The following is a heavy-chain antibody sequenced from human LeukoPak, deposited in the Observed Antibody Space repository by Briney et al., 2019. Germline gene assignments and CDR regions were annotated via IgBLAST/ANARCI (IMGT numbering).Heavy chain of an antibody. CDR3: ARDSFSPYDSSKKGP. D-gene: IGHD6-13*01. V-gene: IGHV1-69*13. Sequence: SVKVSCKASGYTFTSYGISWVRQAPGQGLEWMGGIIPIFGTANYAQKFQGRVTITADESTSTAYMELSSLRSEDTAVYYCARDSFSPYDSSKKGPWGQGTLVTVSS. CDR1: GYTFTSYG. J-gene: IGHJ4*02. CDR2: IIPIFGTA.